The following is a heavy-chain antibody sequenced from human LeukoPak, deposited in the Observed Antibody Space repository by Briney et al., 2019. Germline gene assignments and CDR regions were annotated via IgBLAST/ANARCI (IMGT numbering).Heavy chain of an antibody. CDR3: ARPNYYYYYIDV. J-gene: IGHJ6*03. Sequence: PSETLSLTCAVYGGSFSGYYWSWIRQPPGKGLEWIGEINHSGSTNYNPSLKSRVTISVDTSKNQFSLKLSSVTAADTAVYYCARPNYYYYYIDVWGKGTPVTVSS. CDR2: INHSGST. V-gene: IGHV4-34*01. CDR1: GGSFSGYY.